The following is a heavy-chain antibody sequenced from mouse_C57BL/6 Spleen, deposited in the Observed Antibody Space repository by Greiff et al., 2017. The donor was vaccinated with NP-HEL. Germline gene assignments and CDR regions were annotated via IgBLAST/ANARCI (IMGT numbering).Heavy chain of an antibody. J-gene: IGHJ3*01. CDR1: GFNIKDDY. CDR3: TPNYYGSSYGAY. Sequence: VQLQQSGPELVKPGASVKLSCTASGFNIKDDYMHWVKQRPEQGLEWIGWIDPENGDTEYASKFQGKATITADTSSNTAYLQLSSLTSEDTAVYYCTPNYYGSSYGAYWGQGTLVTVSA. V-gene: IGHV14-4*01. CDR2: IDPENGDT. D-gene: IGHD1-1*01.